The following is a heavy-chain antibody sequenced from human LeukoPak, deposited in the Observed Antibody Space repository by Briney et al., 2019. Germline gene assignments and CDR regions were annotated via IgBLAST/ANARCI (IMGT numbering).Heavy chain of an antibody. D-gene: IGHD3-22*01. Sequence: GGSLRLSCAASGFNFEDYAMHWVRQVPGKGLEWVAGISGNNGSIGYADSEKGRFTISRNNARDFLDLQMNSLRAEDTALYYCAKSFYYDSSGFIANGVFDVWGQGTMVTVSS. V-gene: IGHV3-9*01. CDR3: AKSFYYDSSGFIANGVFDV. J-gene: IGHJ3*01. CDR1: GFNFEDYA. CDR2: ISGNNGSI.